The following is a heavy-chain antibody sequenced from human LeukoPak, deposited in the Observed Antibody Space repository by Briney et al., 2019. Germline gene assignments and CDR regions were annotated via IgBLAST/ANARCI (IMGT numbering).Heavy chain of an antibody. J-gene: IGHJ4*02. V-gene: IGHV5-51*01. D-gene: IGHD6-19*01. CDR1: GYSFTSYW. CDR3: ARPLDEVAGTSSDY. CDR2: IYPGDSDT. Sequence: GASLMTSCKGSGYSFTSYWIGWVRQMPRKDLEWMGIIYPGDSDTRYSPSLQGQVTISADKSISTAYLQWSSLKASDTAMYYCARPLDEVAGTSSDYWGQGTLVTVSS.